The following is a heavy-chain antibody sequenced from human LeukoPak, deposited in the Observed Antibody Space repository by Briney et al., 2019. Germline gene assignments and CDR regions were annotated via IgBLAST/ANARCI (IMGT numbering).Heavy chain of an antibody. Sequence: GGSLRLSCAASGFTFSSYEMNWVRQAPGKGLEWVSYISSSGSTIYYADSVKGRFTIPRANAKNSLYLQMNSLRAEDTAVYYCARVTYHSSGFYPYDYWGQGTLVTVSS. CDR1: GFTFSSYE. CDR2: ISSSGSTI. D-gene: IGHD3-22*01. CDR3: ARVTYHSSGFYPYDY. V-gene: IGHV3-48*03. J-gene: IGHJ4*02.